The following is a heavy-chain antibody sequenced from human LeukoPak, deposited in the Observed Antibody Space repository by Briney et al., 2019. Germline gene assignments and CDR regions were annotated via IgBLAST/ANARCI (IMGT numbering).Heavy chain of an antibody. D-gene: IGHD3/OR15-3a*01. V-gene: IGHV3-30*02. J-gene: IGHJ4*02. CDR2: TRYDGSQK. CDR1: GFTFSSYG. Sequence: PGGSLRLSCGASGFTFSSYGMHWVRQAPGKGLEWVSFTRYDGSQKYYADSVKGRFTISRDNSKNTLHLQMNSLRAEDTAVYYCAKGLAYSFDYWGQGTLVTVSS. CDR3: AKGLAYSFDY.